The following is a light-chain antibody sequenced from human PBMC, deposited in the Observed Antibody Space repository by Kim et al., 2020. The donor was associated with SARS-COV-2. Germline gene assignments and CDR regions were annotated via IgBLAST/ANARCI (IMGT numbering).Light chain of an antibody. CDR3: QQYDIWPPLT. V-gene: IGKV3-15*01. Sequence: EIVMTQSPATLPVSPGERVILSCRASQDIRNNLAWYQQKPGQAPRLLIHGASIRATGIPARFSGSGSGTEFTLTISSLQSEDLAVYYCQQYDIWPPLTFGGGTKLEIK. CDR1: QDIRNN. CDR2: GAS. J-gene: IGKJ4*01.